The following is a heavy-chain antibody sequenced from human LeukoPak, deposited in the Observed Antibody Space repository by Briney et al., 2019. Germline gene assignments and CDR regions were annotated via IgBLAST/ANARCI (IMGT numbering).Heavy chain of an antibody. V-gene: IGHV4-30-2*01. CDR3: ARRAYYGSGVLDY. J-gene: IGHJ4*02. Sequence: SQTLSLTCTVSGGSISSGGYYWSWIRQPPGKGLEWIGYIYHSGSTYYNPSLKSRVTISVDTSKNQFSLKLSSVTAADTAVYYCARRAYYGSGVLDYWGQGTLVTVSS. D-gene: IGHD3-10*01. CDR2: IYHSGST. CDR1: GGSISSGGYY.